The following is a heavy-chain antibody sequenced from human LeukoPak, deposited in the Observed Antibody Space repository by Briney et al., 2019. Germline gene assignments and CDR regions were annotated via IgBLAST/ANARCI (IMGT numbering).Heavy chain of an antibody. V-gene: IGHV1-2*02. Sequence: ASVKVSCKASGYTFTGYDMHWVRQAPGQGLEWMGWINPNSGGTNYAQKFQGRVTMTRDTSISTAYMELSRLRSDDTAVYYCARARFTIFGVVDPWGQGTLVTVSS. CDR2: INPNSGGT. J-gene: IGHJ5*02. CDR1: GYTFTGYD. D-gene: IGHD3-3*01. CDR3: ARARFTIFGVVDP.